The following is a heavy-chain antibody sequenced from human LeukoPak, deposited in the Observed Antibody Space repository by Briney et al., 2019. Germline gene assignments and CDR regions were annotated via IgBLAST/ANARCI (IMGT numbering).Heavy chain of an antibody. CDR3: ARDNFLWDY. CDR2: IKQDGSEK. J-gene: IGHJ4*02. Sequence: GGSLRLSCAASGFTFSGYGMHWVRQAPGKELEWVANIKQDGSEKYYVDSVKGRFTISRDNTKNSLYLQMNSLRAEDTAVYYCARDNFLWDYWGQGTLVTVSP. V-gene: IGHV3-7*01. D-gene: IGHD2/OR15-2a*01. CDR1: GFTFSGYG.